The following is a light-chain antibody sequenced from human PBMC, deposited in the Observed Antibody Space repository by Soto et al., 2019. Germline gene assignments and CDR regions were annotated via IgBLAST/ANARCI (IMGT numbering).Light chain of an antibody. CDR3: MQGTHWPIT. CDR1: QILVHSDGIAY. V-gene: IGKV2-30*02. CDR2: KVS. Sequence: DVVMTQSPLARPVTLGQPASISCRSNQILVHSDGIAYFSWFQQRPGRSPRRLIYKVSNRDSGVPARFSGSGSGTDFALKISRVEAEDVGVYYCMQGTHWPITVGQGTRLEIK. J-gene: IGKJ5*01.